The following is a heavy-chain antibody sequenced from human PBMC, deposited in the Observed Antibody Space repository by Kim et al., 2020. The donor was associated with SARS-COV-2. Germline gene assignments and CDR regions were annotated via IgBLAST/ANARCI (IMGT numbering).Heavy chain of an antibody. D-gene: IGHD2-15*01. Sequence: YDPSLKSRVTISVDTSKDQFSLKLSSVTAADTAVYYCARGSGSGRLDYDYWGQGTLVTVSS. J-gene: IGHJ4*02. V-gene: IGHV4-31*02. CDR3: ARGSGSGRLDYDY.